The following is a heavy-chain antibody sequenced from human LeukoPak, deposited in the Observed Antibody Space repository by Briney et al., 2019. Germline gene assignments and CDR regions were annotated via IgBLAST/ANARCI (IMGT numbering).Heavy chain of an antibody. V-gene: IGHV3-74*01. Sequence: PGGSLRLSCAASGFTFSSYWMHWVRQAPGEGLVWVSRINSDGSSTSYADSVKGRFTISRDNAKNTLYLQMNSLRAEDTAVYYCARGLRVNWFDPWGQGTLVTVSS. CDR3: ARGLRVNWFDP. CDR1: GFTFSSYW. J-gene: IGHJ5*02. CDR2: INSDGSST.